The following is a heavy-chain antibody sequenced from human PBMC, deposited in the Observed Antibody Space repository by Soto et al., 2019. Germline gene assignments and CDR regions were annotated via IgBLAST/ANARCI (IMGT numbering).Heavy chain of an antibody. V-gene: IGHV3-9*01. CDR3: VKDKSLGGEASTYYFDF. CDR2: ISWSSVYT. Sequence: ALRLSRAASEFTLDDCAMHWVRQAPGKGLEWDAFISWSSVYTGYADSVKGRFTISRDNAKSSLYLDMNSLRPEDTALYYCVKDKSLGGEASTYYFDFWGQGTLVTVSS. J-gene: IGHJ4*02. D-gene: IGHD2-21*01. CDR1: EFTLDDCA.